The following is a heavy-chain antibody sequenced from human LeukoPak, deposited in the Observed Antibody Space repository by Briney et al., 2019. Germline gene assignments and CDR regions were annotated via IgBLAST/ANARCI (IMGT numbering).Heavy chain of an antibody. CDR3: VRGYHRGGLDV. CDR1: GDSVSRNSVV. CDR2: IYYESKWYI. D-gene: IGHD1-14*01. Sequence: SQTLSLTCAISGDSVSRNSVVWNWVRQSPSRDLEWLGRIYYESKWYIDYAESLKSRMSVNSDTSKNQLSLQLNSVSLEDTAVYYCVRGYHRGGLDVWGQGTTVIVSS. J-gene: IGHJ6*02. V-gene: IGHV6-1*01.